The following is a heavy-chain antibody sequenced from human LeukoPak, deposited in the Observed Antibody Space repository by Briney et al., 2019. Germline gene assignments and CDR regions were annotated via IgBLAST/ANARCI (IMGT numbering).Heavy chain of an antibody. CDR2: MFDTVST. D-gene: IGHD5-18*01. Sequence: SETLSLTCTVSGASTASHYWTWLRQPPGKELEWIAYMFDTVSTKSNPSLKSRLTLSVDTSKKQLSLRLSSVPAADPAVYYCATIKRGSPYGYFHFWGQGIKVTVSS. J-gene: IGHJ4*02. V-gene: IGHV4-59*11. CDR3: ATIKRGSPYGYFHF. CDR1: GASTASHY.